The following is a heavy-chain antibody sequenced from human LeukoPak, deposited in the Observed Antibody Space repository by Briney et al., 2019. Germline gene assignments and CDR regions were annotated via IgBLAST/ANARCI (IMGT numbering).Heavy chain of an antibody. J-gene: IGHJ5*02. V-gene: IGHV3-23*01. D-gene: IGHD3-16*01. CDR3: AKAPSELETGMAGFLGEDWFDP. CDR2: ISGSGGST. Sequence: PGGSLRLSCAASGFTFSSYAMSWVRQAPGKGLEWVSAISGSGGSTYYADSVKGRFTISRDNSKNTLYLQMNSLRAEDTAVYYCAKAPSELETGMAGFLGEDWFDPWGQGTLVTVSS. CDR1: GFTFSSYA.